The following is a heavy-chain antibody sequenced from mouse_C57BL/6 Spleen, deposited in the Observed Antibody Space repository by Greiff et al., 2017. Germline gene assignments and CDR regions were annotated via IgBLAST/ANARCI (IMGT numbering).Heavy chain of an antibody. CDR1: GYSITSGYY. Sequence: EVKLMESGPGLVKPSQSLSLTCSVTGYSITSGYYWNWIRQFPGNKLEWMGYISYDGSNNYNPSLKNRISITRDTSKDQFFLKLNSVTTEDTATXYCARGGIDDGPYFDYWGQGTTLTVSS. CDR2: ISYDGSN. J-gene: IGHJ2*01. CDR3: ARGGIDDGPYFDY. V-gene: IGHV3-6*01. D-gene: IGHD2-3*01.